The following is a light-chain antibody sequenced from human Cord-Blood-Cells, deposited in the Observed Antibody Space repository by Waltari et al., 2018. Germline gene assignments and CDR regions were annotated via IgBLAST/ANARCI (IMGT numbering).Light chain of an antibody. CDR3: SSYAGSNNVV. J-gene: IGLJ2*01. CDR1: SSDVGGYNY. Sequence: QSALTQPPSASGSPGQSVTISCTGTSSDVGGYNYVSWYQQHPGKAPKLMIYEVSKRPPGVPDRFSGSKSGNTASLTVSGLQAEDAADYYCSSYAGSNNVVFGGVTKLTVL. V-gene: IGLV2-8*01. CDR2: EVS.